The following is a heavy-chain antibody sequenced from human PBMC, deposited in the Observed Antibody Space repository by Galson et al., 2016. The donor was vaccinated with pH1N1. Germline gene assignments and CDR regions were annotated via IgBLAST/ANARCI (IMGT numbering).Heavy chain of an antibody. Sequence: SLRLSCAASGFTFSRFGIHWVRQAPGQGLEWVAVISYDGSAQYYADSVKGRVTISRDNSKNTVYLLLNSVTTEDTAVYFCAKASHYCRGGSCYANWLDPWGQGTLVTVSS. CDR3: AKASHYCRGGSCYANWLDP. CDR2: ISYDGSAQ. CDR1: GFTFSRFG. J-gene: IGHJ5*02. V-gene: IGHV3-30*18. D-gene: IGHD2-15*01.